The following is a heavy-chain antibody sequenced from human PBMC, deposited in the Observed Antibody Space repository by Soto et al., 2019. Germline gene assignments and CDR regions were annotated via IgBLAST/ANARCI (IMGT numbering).Heavy chain of an antibody. CDR1: GYTFSSYG. CDR3: ARDAGREGSGSYYPNWFDP. CDR2: ISAYNGNT. Sequence: GASVKVSCKASGYTFSSYGITWVRQAPGQGLEWMGWISAYNGNTNYAQKLQGRVAMSTDTSTNTAYMDLTSLRSDDTAVYYCARDAGREGSGSYYPNWFDPWGQGTQVTVSS. J-gene: IGHJ5*02. V-gene: IGHV1-18*01. D-gene: IGHD3-22*01.